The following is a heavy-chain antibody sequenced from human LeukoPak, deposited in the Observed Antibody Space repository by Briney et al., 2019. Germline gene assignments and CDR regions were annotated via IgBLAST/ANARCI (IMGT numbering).Heavy chain of an antibody. CDR3: ATAGGWRGDLRD. D-gene: IGHD4-17*01. CDR1: GFTFSSYG. J-gene: IGHJ4*02. Sequence: GGSLRLSCAASGFTFSSYGMHWVRQAPGKGLEWVAFIRYDGSNKYYADSVKGRFTISRDNSKNTLYLQMNSLRAEDTAVFYCATAGGWRGDLRDWGQGTLVTVSS. CDR2: IRYDGSNK. V-gene: IGHV3-30*02.